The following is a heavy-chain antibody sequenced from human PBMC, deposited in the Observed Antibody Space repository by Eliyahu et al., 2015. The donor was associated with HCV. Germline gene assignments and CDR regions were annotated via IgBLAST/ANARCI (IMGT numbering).Heavy chain of an antibody. Sequence: QVQLQQWGAGLLKPSETLSVTCGVYGGSFRDYYWTWIRQPPGKGLEWLGEINHRGIAKYNPSLKSRLIMSVVTSKSQFSLKLNSVTAADTALYYCAGARRQRSGDLVADYWGQGTLVAVSS. J-gene: IGHJ4*02. D-gene: IGHD3-10*01. CDR2: INHRGIA. CDR1: GGSFRDYY. V-gene: IGHV4-34*01. CDR3: AGARRQRSGDLVADY.